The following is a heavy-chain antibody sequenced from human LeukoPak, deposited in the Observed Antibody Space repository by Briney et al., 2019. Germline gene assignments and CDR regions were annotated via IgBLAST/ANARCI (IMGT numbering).Heavy chain of an antibody. V-gene: IGHV4-59*08. CDR3: ARLGLTMNYDYVWGSYRYNTWFCA. CDR2: IYYSGST. J-gene: IGHJ5*02. CDR1: GGSMSSYY. D-gene: IGHD3-16*02. Sequence: SETLSLTCTVSGGSMSSYYWSWIRQPPGKGLEWIGYIYYSGSTNYNPSLKSRVTISVDTSKNQFSLKLSSVTAADTAVYYCARLGLTMNYDYVWGSYRYNTWFCAWGQRTLVTFSS.